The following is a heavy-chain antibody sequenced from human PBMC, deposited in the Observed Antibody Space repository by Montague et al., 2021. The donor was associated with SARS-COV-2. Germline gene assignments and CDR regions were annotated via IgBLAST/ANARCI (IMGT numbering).Heavy chain of an antibody. D-gene: IGHD3-22*01. CDR1: GGSISSSSYY. J-gene: IGHJ5*02. V-gene: IGHV4-39*01. Sequence: SETLSLTCTVSGGSISSSSYYWGWIRQPPGKGLEWIGSIYYSGSTYYNPSLKSRVTISVDTSKNQFSLKLSSVTAADTAVYYRARQNSITMIVVVTGGYWFDPWGQGTLVTVSS. CDR3: ARQNSITMIVVVTGGYWFDP. CDR2: IYYSGST.